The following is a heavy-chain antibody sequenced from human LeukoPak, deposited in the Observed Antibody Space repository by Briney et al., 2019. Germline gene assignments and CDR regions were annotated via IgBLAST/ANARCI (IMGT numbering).Heavy chain of an antibody. CDR3: ARENYYYGMDV. J-gene: IGHJ6*02. Sequence: PGGSLRLSCAASGFTFSSYWMHWVRQAPGKGLEWVSGISWNSGSIGYADSVKGRFTISRDNAKNSLYLQMNSLRAEDTAVYYCARENYYYGMDVWGQGTTVTVSS. CDR2: ISWNSGSI. V-gene: IGHV3-74*01. CDR1: GFTFSSYW.